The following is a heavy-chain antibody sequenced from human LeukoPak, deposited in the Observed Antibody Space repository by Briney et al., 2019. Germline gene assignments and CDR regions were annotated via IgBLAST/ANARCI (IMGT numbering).Heavy chain of an antibody. CDR3: AKYCSGGCYSGLDY. CDR2: ISTGCST. J-gene: IGHJ4*02. Sequence: GGSLRLSCAASGFTFSSRFMSWVRQARGKGLEWVSTISTGCSTYYTDSVKGRFTISRDNSKNTLHLQMNGLRAEDTAVYYCAKYCSGGCYSGLDYWGQGTLVTVSS. CDR1: GFTFSSRF. V-gene: IGHV3-23*01. D-gene: IGHD2-21*01.